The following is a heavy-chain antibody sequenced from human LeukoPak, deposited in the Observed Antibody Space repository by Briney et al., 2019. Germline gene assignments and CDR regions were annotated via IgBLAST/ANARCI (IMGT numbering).Heavy chain of an antibody. Sequence: SETLSLTCTVSGGSINGDHWNWIRQPPGKGLEWIGYIYYSGNTNYNPSLKSRVTISIDTSKNQFSPKLTSVTAADTAVYYCARRNDFAIWGQGTMVTVSS. CDR1: GGSINGDH. V-gene: IGHV4-59*08. CDR3: ARRNDFAI. J-gene: IGHJ3*02. CDR2: IYYSGNT.